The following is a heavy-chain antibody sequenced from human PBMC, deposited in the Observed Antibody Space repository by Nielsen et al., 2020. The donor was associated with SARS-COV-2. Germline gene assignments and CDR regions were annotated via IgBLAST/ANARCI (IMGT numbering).Heavy chain of an antibody. CDR2: IKQDGSEK. CDR3: ATSDYSPTFDY. CDR1: GFTFSSYW. V-gene: IGHV3-7*05. D-gene: IGHD4-11*01. J-gene: IGHJ4*02. Sequence: GGSLRLSCAASGFTFSSYWMSWVRQAPGKGLEWVANIKQDGSEKYYVDSVKGRFTISRDNAKNSLYLQMNSLRAEDTAVYYCATSDYSPTFDYWGQGTLVTVSS.